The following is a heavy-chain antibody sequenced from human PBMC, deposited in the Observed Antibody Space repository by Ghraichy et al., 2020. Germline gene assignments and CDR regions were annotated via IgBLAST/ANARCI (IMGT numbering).Heavy chain of an antibody. D-gene: IGHD3-22*01. V-gene: IGHV3-48*02. CDR2: VTSKSETI. CDR1: GFTFSDFA. CDR3: ACDIALYDSSGYFHGMDV. Sequence: GGSLRLSCTGSGFTFSDFAMNWVRQAPGKGLEWIAFVTSKSETIDYADSVRGRFTISRNNAKNSVYLEVNSLRDDDTALYYCACDIALYDSSGYFHGMDVWGQGPAVTVSS. J-gene: IGHJ6*02.